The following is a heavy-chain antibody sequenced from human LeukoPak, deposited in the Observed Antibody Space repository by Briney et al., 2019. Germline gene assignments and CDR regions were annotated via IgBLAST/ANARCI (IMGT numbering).Heavy chain of an antibody. CDR2: ISGSSDIT. V-gene: IGHV3-23*01. Sequence: GGSLRLSCAASGFTFSTYAMSWVRQAPGKGLEWVSAISGSSDITKFADPVKGRFTVSRDNSKNTLYLQMNSLRAEDTAVYYCAKATDYGDYEPFDAFDIWGQGTMVTVSS. CDR1: GFTFSTYA. D-gene: IGHD4-17*01. CDR3: AKATDYGDYEPFDAFDI. J-gene: IGHJ3*02.